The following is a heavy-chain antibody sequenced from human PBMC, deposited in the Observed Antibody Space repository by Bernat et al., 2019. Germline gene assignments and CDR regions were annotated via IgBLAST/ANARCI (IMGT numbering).Heavy chain of an antibody. Sequence: DVQLVESGGGFVQPGGSLRLSCAVSGFTFSSHWMSWVRQAPGKGLEWVANIKQDGSEKYYVDSLKGRFTISRDNAKNSLYLQMNSLRVEDTAVYYCASRYHDTTGYWYFVLLHRGTLVSGYS. V-gene: IGHV3-7*01. CDR3: ASRYHDTTGYWYFVL. D-gene: IGHD3-22*01. J-gene: IGHJ2*01. CDR1: GFTFSSHW. CDR2: IKQDGSEK.